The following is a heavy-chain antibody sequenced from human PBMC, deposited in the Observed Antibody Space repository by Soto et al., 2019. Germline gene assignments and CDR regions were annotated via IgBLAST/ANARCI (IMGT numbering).Heavy chain of an antibody. CDR2: INAGNGNT. D-gene: IGHD3-22*01. J-gene: IGHJ6*01. V-gene: IGHV1-3*01. CDR3: ARDPNDSSAYYHHYYYGMDV. Sequence: QIQLMQSGAEVKKPGASVKVSCKASGYTFTSYGIHWVRQAPGQRLEWTGWINAGNGNTKYSEKFQSRVTITRDTSASTAYLELSSLRSEDTAVYYCARDPNDSSAYYHHYYYGMDVW. CDR1: GYTFTSYG.